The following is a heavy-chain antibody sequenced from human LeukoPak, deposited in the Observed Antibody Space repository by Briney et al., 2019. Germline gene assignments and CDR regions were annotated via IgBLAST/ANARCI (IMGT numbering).Heavy chain of an antibody. CDR3: AREAPYRWLLRAFDI. CDR1: GFTFSGSA. Sequence: GGSLKLSCAASGFTFSGSAMHWVRQASGKGLEWVGRIRSKANSYATAYAASVKGRFTISRDDSKNTAYLQMNSLKTEDTAVYYCAREAPYRWLLRAFDIWGQGTMVTVSS. CDR2: IRSKANSYAT. V-gene: IGHV3-73*01. D-gene: IGHD3-22*01. J-gene: IGHJ3*02.